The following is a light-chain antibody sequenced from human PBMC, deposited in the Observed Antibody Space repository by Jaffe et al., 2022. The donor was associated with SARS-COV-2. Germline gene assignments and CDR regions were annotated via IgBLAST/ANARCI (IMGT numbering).Light chain of an antibody. Sequence: DIQMTQSPSSLSASVGDRVTFTCQASQDISKSLNWYQQKPGKAPKLLIYDASISETGVPSRFSGGGSGTYFTFTISSLQPEDIATYYCQQYDNLVTFGGGTKVEIK. V-gene: IGKV1-33*01. CDR2: DAS. CDR3: QQYDNLVT. J-gene: IGKJ4*01. CDR1: QDISKS.